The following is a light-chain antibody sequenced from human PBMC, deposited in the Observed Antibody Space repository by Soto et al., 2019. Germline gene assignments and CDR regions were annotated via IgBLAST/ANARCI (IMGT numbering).Light chain of an antibody. J-gene: IGKJ4*01. CDR3: QQYGSSPLT. CDR1: QSVSSNN. CDR2: GAS. V-gene: IGKV3-20*01. Sequence: EIVLTQSPGTLSLSPGERATLSCRASQSVSSNNLAWYQQRPGQAPRLLIYGASTRATGIPDRFIGSGSGTDLALIISRLEPEDSAVHYCQQYGSSPLTFGGGTKVDIK.